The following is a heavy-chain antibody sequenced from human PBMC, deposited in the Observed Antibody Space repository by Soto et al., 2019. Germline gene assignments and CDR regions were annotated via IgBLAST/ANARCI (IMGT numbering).Heavy chain of an antibody. D-gene: IGHD5-18*01. CDR2: IKQDASAK. CDR3: ARLYSYAFAFER. Sequence: GGSLRLSCAASGFIFSRYWMTWVRQAPGKGLEWVANIKQDASAKYYVDSVKGRFTISRDTAKNLLYLQMNSLRAEDTAVYDCARLYSYAFAFERWGQGTTVTVSS. CDR1: GFIFSRYW. V-gene: IGHV3-7*01. J-gene: IGHJ3*02.